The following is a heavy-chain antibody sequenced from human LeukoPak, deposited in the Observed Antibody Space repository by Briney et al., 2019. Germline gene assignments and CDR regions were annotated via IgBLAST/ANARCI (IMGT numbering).Heavy chain of an antibody. CDR1: GGSISSYY. J-gene: IGHJ6*02. Sequence: SETLSLTCTVSGGSISSYYWSWIRQPPGKGLEWIGYIYYSGSTNYNPSLKRRVTISVDTSKNQFSLKLSSVTAADTAVYYCARAPRSYYYYGMDVWGQGTTVTVSS. CDR3: ARAPRSYYYYGMDV. CDR2: IYYSGST. V-gene: IGHV4-59*01.